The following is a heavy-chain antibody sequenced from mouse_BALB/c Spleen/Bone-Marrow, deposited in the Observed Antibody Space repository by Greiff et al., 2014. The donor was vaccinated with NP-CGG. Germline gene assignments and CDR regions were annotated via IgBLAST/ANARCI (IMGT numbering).Heavy chain of an antibody. CDR3: ARELSRAMDY. CDR2: IDPYSGGT. Sequence: EVQLQQSGPELVKPGASVKVSCKASGYAFTSYNMYWVKQSHGKSLGWIGYIDPYSGGTNYNQKFRGKATLTVDKSSNTAYIHLNSLTSEDSAVYFCARELSRAMDYWGQGTSVTVSS. D-gene: IGHD2-12*01. J-gene: IGHJ4*01. CDR1: GYAFTSYN. V-gene: IGHV1S135*01.